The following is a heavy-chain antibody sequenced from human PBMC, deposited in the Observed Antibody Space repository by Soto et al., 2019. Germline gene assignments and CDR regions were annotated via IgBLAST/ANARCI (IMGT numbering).Heavy chain of an antibody. CDR3: ARAPISGVMDV. CDR1: GGSISSYY. V-gene: IGHV4-59*01. Sequence: QVQLQESGPGLVKPSETLSLTCTVSGGSISSYYWSWIRQPPGKGLEWIGYIYYSGSTNYNPSLKSRVTISVDTSKNQFSLKLSSVTAADTALYYCARAPISGVMDVWGKGTTVTVSS. D-gene: IGHD3-10*01. CDR2: IYYSGST. J-gene: IGHJ6*04.